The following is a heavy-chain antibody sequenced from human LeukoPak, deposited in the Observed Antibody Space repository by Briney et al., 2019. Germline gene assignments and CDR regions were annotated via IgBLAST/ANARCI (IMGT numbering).Heavy chain of an antibody. CDR2: IYYSGST. CDR1: GGSTSSSSYY. CDR3: GGIQLWLNAFDI. Sequence: SETLSLTCTVSGGSTSSSSYYWGWIRQPPGKGLEWIGSIYYSGSTYYNPSLKSRVTISVDTSKNQFSLKLSSVTAADTAVYYCGGIQLWLNAFDIWGQGTMVTVSS. V-gene: IGHV4-39*07. D-gene: IGHD5-18*01. J-gene: IGHJ3*02.